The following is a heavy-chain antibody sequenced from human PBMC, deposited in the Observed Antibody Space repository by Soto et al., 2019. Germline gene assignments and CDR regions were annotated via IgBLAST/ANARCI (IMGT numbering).Heavy chain of an antibody. CDR1: GYTFISYA. CDR2: INAGNGNT. CDR3: ARDFNYGSGDY. D-gene: IGHD3-10*01. V-gene: IGHV1-3*05. J-gene: IGHJ4*02. Sequence: QVQLVQSGAEEKKPGASVKVSCEASGYTFISYAMNWVRQAPGQRLEWMGWINAGNGNTKYSQKFQGRVTITRDTSASTAYMDLSSLRSEDTAVYYCARDFNYGSGDYWGQGTLVTVSS.